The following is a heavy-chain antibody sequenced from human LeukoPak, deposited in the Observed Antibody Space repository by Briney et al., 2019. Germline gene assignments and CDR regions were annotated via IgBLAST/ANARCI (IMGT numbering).Heavy chain of an antibody. D-gene: IGHD4-17*01. J-gene: IGHJ4*02. CDR3: STDTSVRGYGDFFNN. CDR2: IKSERDDGTT. CDR1: GFTFNKAW. V-gene: IGHV3-15*01. Sequence: GGSLRLSCKALGFTFNKAWMNWVRQAPGKGLEWVGRIKSERDDGTTDYAAAVKGRFTISRHDSESTLYLEMSSLKSEDTGVYYCSTDTSVRGYGDFFNNWGQGAQVTVS.